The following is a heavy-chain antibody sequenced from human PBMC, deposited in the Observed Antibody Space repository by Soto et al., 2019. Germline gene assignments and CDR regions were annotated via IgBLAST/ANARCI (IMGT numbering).Heavy chain of an antibody. CDR2: IYYSGST. V-gene: IGHV4-59*01. CDR1: GGSISSYY. D-gene: IGHD3-10*02. Sequence: SETLSLTCTVSGGSISSYYWSWIRQPPGKGLEWIGYIYYSGSTNYNPSLKSRVTISVDTSKNQFSLKLSSVTAADTAMYYCSSGDYYGRRGAYYYGMDVWGQGTTVTVSS. CDR3: SSGDYYGRRGAYYYGMDV. J-gene: IGHJ6*02.